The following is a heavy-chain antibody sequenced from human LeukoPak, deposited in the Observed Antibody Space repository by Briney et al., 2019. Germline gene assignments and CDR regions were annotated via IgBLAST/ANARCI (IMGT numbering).Heavy chain of an antibody. CDR3: ARAQKYSYDAFDI. Sequence: GGSLRLSCAASGFTFSSYSMNWVRQAPGKGLEWVSSISSSSNYIYYADSVKGRFTISRDNAKNSLYLQMNSLSVEDTAVYYCARAQKYSYDAFDIWGQGTMVTVSS. D-gene: IGHD4-11*01. J-gene: IGHJ3*02. CDR1: GFTFSSYS. CDR2: ISSSSNYI. V-gene: IGHV3-21*01.